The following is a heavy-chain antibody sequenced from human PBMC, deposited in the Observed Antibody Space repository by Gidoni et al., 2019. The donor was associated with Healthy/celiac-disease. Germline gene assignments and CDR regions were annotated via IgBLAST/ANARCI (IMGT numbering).Heavy chain of an antibody. CDR1: GGSISSGGDY. D-gene: IGHD6-13*01. CDR3: AREHVPPYRIAAAGTPYNWFDP. J-gene: IGHJ5*02. CDR2: IYYGGST. Sequence: QVQRRESGQGLGKPSPTLALTCPVAGGSISSGGDYWSWIRPHPGKGLEWIGYIYYGGSTYYNPSLTSRVTISVDTSKNQSSLKLSSVPAADTAVYYCAREHVPPYRIAAAGTPYNWFDPWGQGTLVTVSS. V-gene: IGHV4-31*03.